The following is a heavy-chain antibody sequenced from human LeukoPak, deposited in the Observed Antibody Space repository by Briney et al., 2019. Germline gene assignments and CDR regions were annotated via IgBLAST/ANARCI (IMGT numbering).Heavy chain of an antibody. CDR3: AREYCSSTSCYKAKNY. CDR2: INPNSGGT. Sequence: ASVKVSCKASGYTFTGYYMHWVRQAPGQGLEWRGWINPNSGGTNYAQKFQGRVTMTRDTSISTAYMELSRLRSDDTAVYYCAREYCSSTSCYKAKNYWGQGTLVTVSS. V-gene: IGHV1-2*02. J-gene: IGHJ4*02. CDR1: GYTFTGYY. D-gene: IGHD2-2*02.